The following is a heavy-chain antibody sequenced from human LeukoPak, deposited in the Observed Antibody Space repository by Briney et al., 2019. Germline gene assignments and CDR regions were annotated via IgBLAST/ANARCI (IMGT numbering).Heavy chain of an antibody. D-gene: IGHD3-10*01. J-gene: IGHJ5*02. CDR3: ARGAYVLLWFGDTHSFDP. Sequence: SETLSLTCAVYGGSFSGYYWSWIRQPPGKGLEWIGEINHSGSTNCNPSLKSRVTISVDTSKNQFSLKLSSVTAADTAVYYCARGAYVLLWFGDTHSFDPWGQGTLVTVSS. CDR2: INHSGST. V-gene: IGHV4-34*01. CDR1: GGSFSGYY.